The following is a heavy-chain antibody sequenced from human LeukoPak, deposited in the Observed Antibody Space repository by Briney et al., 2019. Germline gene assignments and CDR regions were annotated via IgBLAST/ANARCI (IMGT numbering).Heavy chain of an antibody. D-gene: IGHD6-6*01. CDR1: GFTFDDYA. V-gene: IGHV3-43*02. J-gene: IGHJ6*03. Sequence: GGSLRLSCAASGFTFDDYAMHWVRQAPGKGLEWVSLISGDGGRTYYADSVKGRFTISRDNSKNSLYLQMNSLRTEDTALYYCAKASFEYSCPYIPFTVNYYYYYMDVWGKGATVTVSS. CDR3: AKASFEYSCPYIPFTVNYYYYYMDV. CDR2: ISGDGGRT.